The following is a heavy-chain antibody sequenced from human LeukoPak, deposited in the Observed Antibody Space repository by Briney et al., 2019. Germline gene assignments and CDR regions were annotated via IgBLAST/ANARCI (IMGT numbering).Heavy chain of an antibody. CDR1: GGSISSSTYY. CDR3: ARVVAAAGNNWFDP. Sequence: PSETLSLTCTVSGGSISSSTYYWGWIRQPPGKGLEWIAYIHDSGSTYNNPPLKSRLSISMDTSKNQFSLKLNSVTAADTALYYCARVVAAAGNNWFDPWGQGTLVTVSS. J-gene: IGHJ5*02. CDR2: IHDSGST. D-gene: IGHD6-13*01. V-gene: IGHV4-39*07.